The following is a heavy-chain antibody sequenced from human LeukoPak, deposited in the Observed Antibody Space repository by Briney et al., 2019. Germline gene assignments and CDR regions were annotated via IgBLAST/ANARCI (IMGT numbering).Heavy chain of an antibody. CDR3: AKGGSSSSLFDY. CDR2: ISGSGGST. Sequence: SGGSLRLSCAASGFTFSSYAMSWVRQAPGKGLEWVSAISGSGGSTYYADSVKGRFTISRDNSKNTLYLQMNSLRAEDTAVYYCAKGGSSSSLFDYWGQGALVTVSS. V-gene: IGHV3-23*01. D-gene: IGHD6-6*01. CDR1: GFTFSSYA. J-gene: IGHJ4*02.